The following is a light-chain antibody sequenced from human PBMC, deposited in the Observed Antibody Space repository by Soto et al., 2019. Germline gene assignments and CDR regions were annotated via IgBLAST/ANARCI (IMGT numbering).Light chain of an antibody. CDR3: QQYVSSPWT. Sequence: EIVLTQSPGTLSFSPGERATLSCRASQSVSSSYLALYQQKPGQAPRLLIYGASSRSTGIPDRFSGSGSGTDFTLTISRLEPEDFAVYYCQQYVSSPWTFGKGTKVQIK. CDR2: GAS. CDR1: QSVSSSY. V-gene: IGKV3-20*01. J-gene: IGKJ1*01.